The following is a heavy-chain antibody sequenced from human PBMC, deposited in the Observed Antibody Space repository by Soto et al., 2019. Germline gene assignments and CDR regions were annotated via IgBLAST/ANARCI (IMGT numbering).Heavy chain of an antibody. V-gene: IGHV3-21*01. CDR1: GFTFSSYS. CDR3: ARDLKELWFGESNYYFDY. D-gene: IGHD3-10*01. Sequence: EVQLVESGGGLVKPGGSLRLSCAASGFTFSSYSMNWVRQAPGKGLEWVSSISSSSSYIYYADSVKGRFTISRDNAKNSLYLQMNSLRAEDTAVYYCARDLKELWFGESNYYFDYWGQGTLVTVSS. CDR2: ISSSSSYI. J-gene: IGHJ4*02.